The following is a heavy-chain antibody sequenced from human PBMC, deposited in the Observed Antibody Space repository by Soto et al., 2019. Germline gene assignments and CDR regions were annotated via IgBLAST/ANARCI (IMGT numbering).Heavy chain of an antibody. CDR2: IYYSGNI. J-gene: IGHJ5*02. Sequence: SETLSLTCTVSGGSISSYYWSWIRQPPGKGLEWIGYIYYSGNINYNPSLKSRVTISVDTSKNQFSLKLSSVTAADTAVYYCARDLGYCSSTSCYPWFVPWGQGTLVTVSS. CDR1: GGSISSYY. V-gene: IGHV4-59*01. D-gene: IGHD2-2*01. CDR3: ARDLGYCSSTSCYPWFVP.